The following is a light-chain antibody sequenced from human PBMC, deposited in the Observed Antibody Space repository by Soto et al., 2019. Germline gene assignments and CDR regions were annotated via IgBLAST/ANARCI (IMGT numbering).Light chain of an antibody. CDR3: QQLDSFPLS. Sequence: IQLTQSPSSLSAAVGDRVTITCRASQAINSHLAWYQQKPGKAPSLLIYATSTLQSGVPSRFSGSGSGTDFTLTISGLQTEDFATYHCQQLDSFPLSFGGGTKVEIK. CDR2: ATS. V-gene: IGKV1-9*01. J-gene: IGKJ4*01. CDR1: QAINSH.